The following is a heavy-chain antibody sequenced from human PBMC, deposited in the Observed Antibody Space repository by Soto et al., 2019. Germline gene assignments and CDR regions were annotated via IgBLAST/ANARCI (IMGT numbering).Heavy chain of an antibody. J-gene: IGHJ6*02. Sequence: QVQLVESGGGVVQPGRSLRLSCAASGFTFSNYGMHWVRQAPGKGLEWVAVIWYAGTNKYYADSVKGRVTISRDNSKNTLYLQMNSLRAEDTAVYYCARDQAAAPTLDYYFGMDVWGQGTTVTVSS. CDR3: ARDQAAAPTLDYYFGMDV. CDR2: IWYAGTNK. CDR1: GFTFSNYG. D-gene: IGHD6-13*01. V-gene: IGHV3-33*01.